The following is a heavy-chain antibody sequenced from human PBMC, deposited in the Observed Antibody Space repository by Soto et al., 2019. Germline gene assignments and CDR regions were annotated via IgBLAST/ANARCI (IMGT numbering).Heavy chain of an antibody. J-gene: IGHJ6*03. CDR3: ANRYQLLKIGEGLLSYMDV. V-gene: IGHV4-39*01. CDR2: IYYSGST. D-gene: IGHD2-2*01. CDR1: GGSISSSSYY. Sequence: SETLSLTCTVSGGSISSSSYYWGWIRQPPGKGLEWIGSIYYSGSTYYNPSLKSRVTISVDTSKNQFSLKLSSVTAADTAVYYCANRYQLLKIGEGLLSYMDVWGKGTTVTVSS.